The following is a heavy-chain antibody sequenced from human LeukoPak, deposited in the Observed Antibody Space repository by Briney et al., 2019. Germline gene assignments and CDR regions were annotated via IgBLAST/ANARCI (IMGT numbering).Heavy chain of an antibody. Sequence: QSGRSLRLSCAASGFTFGNYAMHWVRQTPGKGLEWVAFVSYDGSWDSHSDSVKGRFTISRDDSKNTLYLQMTRLRAEDTAVYYCTREERGYIPAFWGQGTLVTVSS. CDR3: TREERGYIPAF. J-gene: IGHJ4*02. V-gene: IGHV3-30*01. D-gene: IGHD3-16*02. CDR2: VSYDGSWD. CDR1: GFTFGNYA.